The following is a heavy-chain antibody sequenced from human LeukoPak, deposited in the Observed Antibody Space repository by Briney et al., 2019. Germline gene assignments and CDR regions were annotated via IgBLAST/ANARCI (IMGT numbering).Heavy chain of an antibody. CDR1: GYTLTELS. J-gene: IGHJ6*02. Sequence: ASVKVSCKVSGYTLTELSMHWVRQAPGKGLEWMGGFDPEDGETIYAQKFQGRVTMTEDTSTDTANMELSSLRSEDTAVYYCATRGFCSSTSCYKYYYGMDVWGQGTTVTVSS. V-gene: IGHV1-24*01. CDR3: ATRGFCSSTSCYKYYYGMDV. CDR2: FDPEDGET. D-gene: IGHD2-2*02.